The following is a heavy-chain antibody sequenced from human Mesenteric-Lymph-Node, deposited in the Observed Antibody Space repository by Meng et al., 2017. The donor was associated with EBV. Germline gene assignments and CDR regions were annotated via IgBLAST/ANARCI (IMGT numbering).Heavy chain of an antibody. Sequence: QQVEASRVGLVTTSATLSLCGAVSGGTIRSSSYVWGRIRQRQGKGVVWLGSVNYTGSTNYTLSSKSRVMIQVDKSQNQLSLTLGSAAAADTAVYSCAISSLTVDYWGQGTLVTVSS. CDR2: VNYTGST. CDR3: AISSLTVDY. V-gene: IGHV4-39*07. CDR1: GGTIRSSSYV. J-gene: IGHJ4*02.